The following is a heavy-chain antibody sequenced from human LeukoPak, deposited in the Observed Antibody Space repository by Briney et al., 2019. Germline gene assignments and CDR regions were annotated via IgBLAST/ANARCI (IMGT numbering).Heavy chain of an antibody. V-gene: IGHV1-8*01. CDR3: ARETTEANYGSGSYFPNWFDP. D-gene: IGHD3-10*01. CDR2: MNPNSGNT. Sequence: ASVKVSCKASGYTFTGYDINWVRQATGQGLEWMGWMNPNSGNTGYAQKFQGRVTMTRNTSISTAYMELSSLRSEDTAVYYCARETTEANYGSGSYFPNWFDPWGQGTLVTVSS. J-gene: IGHJ5*02. CDR1: GYTFTGYD.